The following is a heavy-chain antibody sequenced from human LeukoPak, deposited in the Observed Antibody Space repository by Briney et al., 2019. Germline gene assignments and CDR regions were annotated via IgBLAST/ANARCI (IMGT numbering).Heavy chain of an antibody. CDR3: ARVHDTTGYYHYFDS. D-gene: IGHD3-9*01. J-gene: IGHJ4*02. V-gene: IGHV3-30*14. CDR2: ISHHGSNE. CDR1: RFTFSTYP. Sequence: QAGGSLRLSCEASRFTFSTYPMHWVRQAPDKGLEWVAMISHHGSNEYYADSVKGRFTISRDNSKNTVYLQMNNPRVEDTAIYYCARVHDTTGYYHYFDSWGQGTLVTVSS.